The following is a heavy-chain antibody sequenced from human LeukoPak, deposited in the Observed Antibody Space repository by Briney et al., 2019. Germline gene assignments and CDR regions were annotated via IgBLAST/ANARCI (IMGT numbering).Heavy chain of an antibody. CDR2: IYYSGST. CDR3: ARGSSSWVDY. D-gene: IGHD6-13*01. Sequence: PSETLSLTCTVSGGSISSYYWSWIRQPPGKGLEWIGYIYYSGSTNYNPSLKSRVTISVDTSKNQFSLKLSSVTAADTAVYYCARGSSSWVDYWGQGTLVTVSS. J-gene: IGHJ4*02. V-gene: IGHV4-59*01. CDR1: GGSISSYY.